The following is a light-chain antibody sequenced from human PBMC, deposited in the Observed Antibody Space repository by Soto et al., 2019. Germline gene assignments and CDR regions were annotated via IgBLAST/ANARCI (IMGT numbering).Light chain of an antibody. CDR2: GAS. CDR1: QSVSSNY. J-gene: IGKJ2*01. CDR3: QHYGRSTPMYP. V-gene: IGKV3-20*01. Sequence: EIVLTQSPGTLSLSPGERATLSCRASQSVSSNYLAWYQQKPGQATMLLIYGASSRATGISDRFSGSGSGTDFTLTISRVEPGDFALYYFQHYGRSTPMYPFGQGTKLEIK.